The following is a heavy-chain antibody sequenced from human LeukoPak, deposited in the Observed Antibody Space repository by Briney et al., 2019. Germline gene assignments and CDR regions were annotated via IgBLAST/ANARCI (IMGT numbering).Heavy chain of an antibody. CDR3: ANARGPAASYYYYYYYMDV. CDR2: ISSSSSTI. Sequence: GGSLRLSCAASGFTFSSYSTNWARQAPGKGLEWVSYISSSSSTIYYADSVKGRFTISRDNAKNSLYLQMNSLRAEDTAVYYCANARGPAASYYYYYYYMDVWGKGTTVTVSS. D-gene: IGHD2-2*01. V-gene: IGHV3-48*01. CDR1: GFTFSSYS. J-gene: IGHJ6*03.